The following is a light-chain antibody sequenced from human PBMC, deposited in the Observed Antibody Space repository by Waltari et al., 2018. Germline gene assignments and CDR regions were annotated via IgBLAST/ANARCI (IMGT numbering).Light chain of an antibody. Sequence: QSALTQPASVSGSPGQSITISCTGTSSDIGRYNTVSWYQQYPGKAPQIIIYEVKNRPSGVSTRFSGSTSGNTASLTISALQADDEAYLYCSSYTGDNILLFGGGTKVTVL. J-gene: IGLJ3*02. V-gene: IGLV2-14*01. CDR3: SSYTGDNILL. CDR1: SSDIGRYNT. CDR2: EVK.